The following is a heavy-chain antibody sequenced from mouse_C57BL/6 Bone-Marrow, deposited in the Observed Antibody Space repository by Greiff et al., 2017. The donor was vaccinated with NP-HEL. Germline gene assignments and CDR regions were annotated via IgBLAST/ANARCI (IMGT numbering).Heavy chain of an antibody. V-gene: IGHV14-4*01. Sequence: EVQLQQSGAELVRPGASVKLSCTASGFNIKDDYMHWVKQRPEQGLEWIGWIDPENGDTEYASKFQGKATITADTSSNTAYLQLSSLTSEDTAVYYGTTWYYGSSYAMDYWGQGTSVTVSS. CDR2: IDPENGDT. D-gene: IGHD1-1*01. CDR3: TTWYYGSSYAMDY. CDR1: GFNIKDDY. J-gene: IGHJ4*01.